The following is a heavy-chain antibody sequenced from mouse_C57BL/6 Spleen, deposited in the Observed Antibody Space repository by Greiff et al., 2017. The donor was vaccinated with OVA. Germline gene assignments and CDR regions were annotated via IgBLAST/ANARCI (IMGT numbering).Heavy chain of an antibody. Sequence: QVQLQQPGAELVMPGASVKLSCKASGYTFTSYWMHWVKQRPGQGLEWIGEIDPSDSYTNYNQKFKGKSTLTVDKSSSTAYMQLSSLTSEDSAVYYYARRGDYYDYDEGYFDYWGQGTTLTVSS. D-gene: IGHD2-4*01. V-gene: IGHV1-69*01. CDR2: IDPSDSYT. CDR3: ARRGDYYDYDEGYFDY. J-gene: IGHJ2*01. CDR1: GYTFTSYW.